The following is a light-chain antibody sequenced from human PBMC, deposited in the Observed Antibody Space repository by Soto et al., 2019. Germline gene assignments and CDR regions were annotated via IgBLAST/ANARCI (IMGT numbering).Light chain of an antibody. CDR2: DAS. CDR3: QQRSIWPPYT. Sequence: EIVLTQSPATLSLSPGERATLSCRASQTVNIHLAWYQQKPGQAPRLLIYDASNRATGVPARFSGSGSGTDFTLTISSLEPEDFAVYYCQQRSIWPPYTFVQGTKLESK. V-gene: IGKV3-11*01. J-gene: IGKJ2*01. CDR1: QTVNIH.